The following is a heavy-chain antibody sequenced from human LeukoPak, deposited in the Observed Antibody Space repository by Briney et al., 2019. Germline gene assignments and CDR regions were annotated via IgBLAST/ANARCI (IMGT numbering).Heavy chain of an antibody. J-gene: IGHJ5*02. Sequence: SVKGSCKASGGTFSSYAISWVRQAPGQGLESMGRIIPIFGTANYAQKFQGRVTITTDESTSTAYMELSSLRSGDTAVYYCARDRAPTTRGSWFDPWGQGTLVTVSS. D-gene: IGHD3-16*01. CDR1: GGTFSSYA. V-gene: IGHV1-69*05. CDR2: IIPIFGTA. CDR3: ARDRAPTTRGSWFDP.